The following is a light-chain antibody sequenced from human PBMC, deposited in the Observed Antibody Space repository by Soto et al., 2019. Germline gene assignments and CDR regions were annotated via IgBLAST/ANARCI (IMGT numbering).Light chain of an antibody. CDR3: QRYGSSTT. CDR2: GAS. V-gene: IGKV3-20*01. J-gene: IGKJ1*01. CDR1: QTVTNNY. Sequence: IVLTQSPGTLSLSPGDRATLSCRASQTVTNNYLAWYQQRPGQAPRLLIYGASSRATGIPDRFSASGSGTYFTLTISRLEPEDFAVYYCQRYGSSTTFGQGTKVDIK.